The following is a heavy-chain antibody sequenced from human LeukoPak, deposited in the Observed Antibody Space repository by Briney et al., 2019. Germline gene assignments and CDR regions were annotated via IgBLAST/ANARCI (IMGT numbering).Heavy chain of an antibody. D-gene: IGHD2-21*02. V-gene: IGHV1-69*06. CDR3: ARGKVTHSWFDP. CDR1: GYTFTSYA. Sequence: SVKVSCKASGYTFTSYAMNWVRQAPGQGLEWMGGIIPIFGTANYAQKFQGRVTITADKPTSTAYMELSSLRSEDTAVYYCARGKVTHSWFDPWGQGTLVTVSS. CDR2: IIPIFGTA. J-gene: IGHJ5*02.